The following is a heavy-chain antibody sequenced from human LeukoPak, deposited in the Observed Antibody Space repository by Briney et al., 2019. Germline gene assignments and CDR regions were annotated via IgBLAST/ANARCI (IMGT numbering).Heavy chain of an antibody. V-gene: IGHV3-30*02. CDR3: AKRSLSHFDY. J-gene: IGHJ4*02. CDR1: GFTFSSYG. Sequence: GGSLRLSCAASGFTFSSYGIHWVRQAPGKGLEWVAFVRYDGNDKYYADSVKGRFTISRDNSKNTLYLQMNSLRAEDTAVYYCAKRSLSHFDYWGQGTLVTVSS. CDR2: VRYDGNDK.